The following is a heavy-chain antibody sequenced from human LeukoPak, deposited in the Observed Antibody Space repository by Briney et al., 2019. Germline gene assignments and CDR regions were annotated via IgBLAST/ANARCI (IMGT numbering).Heavy chain of an antibody. V-gene: IGHV1-18*01. Sequence: GASVKVSCKASGYTFTSYGISWVRQAPGQGLEWMGWISAYNGNTNYAQKLQGRVTMTTDTSTSTAYMELRSLRSDDTAVYYCARVDIVVVPAAIGVFDYWGQGPWSPSPQ. J-gene: IGHJ4*02. CDR3: ARVDIVVVPAAIGVFDY. CDR1: GYTFTSYG. D-gene: IGHD2-2*02. CDR2: ISAYNGNT.